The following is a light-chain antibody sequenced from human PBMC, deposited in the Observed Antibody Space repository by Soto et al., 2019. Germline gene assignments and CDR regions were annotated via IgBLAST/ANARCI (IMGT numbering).Light chain of an antibody. CDR2: DVN. J-gene: IGLJ1*01. CDR3: CSFSTSGTHV. V-gene: IGLV2-14*01. CDR1: SSDLGTYDY. Sequence: QSVLTQPASVSGSPGQSITFSCTGTSSDLGTYDYVSWHQQHPGKAPKLIIYDVNNRPSGVSSRFSGSKSGNTASLTTSGLQTEDEADYYCCSFSTSGTHVFGTGTKVTVL.